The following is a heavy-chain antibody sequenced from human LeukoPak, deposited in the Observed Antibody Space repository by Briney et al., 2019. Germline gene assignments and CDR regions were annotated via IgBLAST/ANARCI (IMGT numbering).Heavy chain of an antibody. V-gene: IGHV3-74*01. D-gene: IGHD1-26*01. CDR1: GFTFSSYW. Sequence: GGSLRLSCTASGFTFSSYWMHWVRQAPGKGLVWVSRINSDGSSTSYADSVKGRFTISRDNAKNTLYLQMNSLRAEDTAVYYCARIQARGSYLFSPVQRLFDYWGQGTLVTVSS. CDR2: INSDGSST. CDR3: ARIQARGSYLFSPVQRLFDY. J-gene: IGHJ4*02.